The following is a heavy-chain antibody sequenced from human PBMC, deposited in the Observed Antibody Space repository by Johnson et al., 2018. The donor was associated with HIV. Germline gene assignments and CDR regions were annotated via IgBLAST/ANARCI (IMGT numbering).Heavy chain of an antibody. CDR1: GFTFSSYA. Sequence: QVQLVESGGNVVQPGRSLRLSCAASGFTFSSYAMHWVRQAPGKGLEWVAVISYDGSNKYYADSVKGRVTISRDNAKNSLYLQMNSLRAEDTAVYYCARAGYGDFWDAFDIWGQGTMVTVSS. J-gene: IGHJ3*02. CDR3: ARAGYGDFWDAFDI. D-gene: IGHD4-17*01. V-gene: IGHV3-30*04. CDR2: ISYDGSNK.